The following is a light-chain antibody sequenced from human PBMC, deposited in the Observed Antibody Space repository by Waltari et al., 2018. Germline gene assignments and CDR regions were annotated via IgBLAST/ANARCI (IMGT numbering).Light chain of an antibody. Sequence: QAALTQPASVSGSPGQSLTISCTAPSGAVGSYNLVPWSQQHPGKAPKLMIYEVTKRPSGISKRFSGSKSGNTASLTISGLQAEDEADYYCSSYAGSSTTLVFGGGTKLTVL. V-gene: IGLV2-23*02. CDR1: SGAVGSYNL. J-gene: IGLJ3*02. CDR3: SSYAGSSTTLV. CDR2: EVT.